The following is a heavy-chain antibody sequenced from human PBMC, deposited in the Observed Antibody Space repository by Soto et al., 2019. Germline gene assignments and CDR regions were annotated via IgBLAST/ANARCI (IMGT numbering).Heavy chain of an antibody. J-gene: IGHJ6*03. CDR2: ISAYNGNT. V-gene: IGHV1-18*01. CDR3: ARSYCSGGSCYFDDYYMDV. D-gene: IGHD2-15*01. CDR1: GYTFTSYV. Sequence: DSLKVYCKASGYTFTSYVISWVRQAPGQGLEWMGWISAYNGNTNYAQKLQGRVTMTTDTSTSTAYMELRSLRSDDTAVYYCARSYCSGGSCYFDDYYMDVWGKGTTVTVSS.